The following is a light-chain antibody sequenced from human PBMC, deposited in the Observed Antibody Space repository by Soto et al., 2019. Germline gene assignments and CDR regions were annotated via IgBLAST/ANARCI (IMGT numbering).Light chain of an antibody. V-gene: IGKV3-20*01. CDR2: GAS. CDR1: QTIISNY. Sequence: EIVLTQSPGTLSLSPGERATLSCRATQTIISNYLAWYQQKPGQAPKLVIHGASTRATGIPDRFSGSGSGTNFTLTISRVEPEDLAVYYCQLYGSSPKTSGQGTKVEV. CDR3: QLYGSSPKT. J-gene: IGKJ1*01.